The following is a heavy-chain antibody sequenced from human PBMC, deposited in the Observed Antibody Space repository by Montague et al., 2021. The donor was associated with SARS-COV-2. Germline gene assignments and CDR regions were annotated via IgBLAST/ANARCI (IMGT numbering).Heavy chain of an antibody. V-gene: IGHV4-59*13. D-gene: IGHD5-24*01. CDR2: IYYSGST. CDR3: ARGDVEMAIIKSGGPFYHFDY. J-gene: IGHJ4*02. Sequence: SETLSLTCTVSGGSISSYYWSWIRQPPGKGLEWIGYIYYSGSTNXNPSLKSPVTISVDTSKNQFSLKLSSVTAADTAVYYCARGDVEMAIIKSGGPFYHFDYWGQGTLVTVSS. CDR1: GGSISSYY.